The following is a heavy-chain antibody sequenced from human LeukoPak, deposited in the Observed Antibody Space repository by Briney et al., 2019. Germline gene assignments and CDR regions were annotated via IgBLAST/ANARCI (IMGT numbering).Heavy chain of an antibody. Sequence: SGGSLRLSCAASGFTFSSYWMHWVRQAPGKGLVWVSRINSDGSSTSYADSVKGRFTISRDNAKNTLYLQMNSLRAEDTAVYYCANSYSSSARGNYYYGMDVWGQGTTVTVSS. CDR2: INSDGSST. V-gene: IGHV3-74*01. D-gene: IGHD6-6*01. CDR1: GFTFSSYW. CDR3: ANSYSSSARGNYYYGMDV. J-gene: IGHJ6*02.